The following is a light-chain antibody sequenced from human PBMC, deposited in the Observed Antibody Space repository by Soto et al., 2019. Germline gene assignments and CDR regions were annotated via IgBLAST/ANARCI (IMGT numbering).Light chain of an antibody. Sequence: EIVLTQSPVTLSLSPGERATLSCRASQSVSSYLAWYQQKPGQAPRLLIYDASNRATGIPARFSGSGSGTDFTLTISSLEPEDFAVYYCQQRLNWQVTFGQGTRREIK. CDR3: QQRLNWQVT. CDR2: DAS. CDR1: QSVSSY. J-gene: IGKJ5*01. V-gene: IGKV3-11*01.